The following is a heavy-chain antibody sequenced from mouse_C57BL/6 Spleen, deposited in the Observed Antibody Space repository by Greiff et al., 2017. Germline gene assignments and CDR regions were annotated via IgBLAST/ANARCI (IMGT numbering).Heavy chain of an antibody. CDR3: ARRITTEWGFAY. D-gene: IGHD1-1*01. CDR2: IYPGDGDT. Sequence: QVQLQQSGPELVKPGASVKISCKASGYAFSSSWMNWVKQRPGKGLEWIGRIYPGDGDTHYNGKFKGKATLTADKSSSTAYMQLSSLTSEDAAVYFCARRITTEWGFAYWGQGTLVTVSA. CDR1: GYAFSSSW. J-gene: IGHJ3*01. V-gene: IGHV1-82*01.